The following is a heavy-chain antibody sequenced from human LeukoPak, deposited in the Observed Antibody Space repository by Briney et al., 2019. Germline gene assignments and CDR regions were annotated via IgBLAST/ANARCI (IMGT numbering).Heavy chain of an antibody. D-gene: IGHD4-17*01. J-gene: IGHJ6*03. V-gene: IGHV4-38-2*02. CDR1: NYSISNSLY. CDR3: ARGTYGYYMDV. Sequence: PSETLSLTCSGSNYSISNSLYWGWLRQPPGKGLEWIGSIYRSGSTFYNPSLKSRVTISLDTSKDQFSLKLSSVTAADTAVYFCARGTYGYYMDVWGKGTTVTVSS. CDR2: IYRSGST.